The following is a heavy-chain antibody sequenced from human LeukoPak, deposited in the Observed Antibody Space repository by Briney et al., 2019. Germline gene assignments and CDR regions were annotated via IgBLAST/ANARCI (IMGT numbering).Heavy chain of an antibody. Sequence: ASVKVSCKASGGTFSSYAISWVRQAPGQGLEWMGIINPNDSSTSYAQKFQGRVTMTRDTSTSTVYMELSSLRSEDTAVYYCAISHSSDYYYFYYWGQGTLVTVSS. CDR3: AISHSSDYYYFYY. CDR2: INPNDSST. V-gene: IGHV1-46*01. D-gene: IGHD3-22*01. CDR1: GGTFSSYA. J-gene: IGHJ4*02.